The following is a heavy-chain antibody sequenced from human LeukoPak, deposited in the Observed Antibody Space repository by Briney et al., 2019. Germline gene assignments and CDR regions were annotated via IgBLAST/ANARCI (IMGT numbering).Heavy chain of an antibody. D-gene: IGHD3-9*01. CDR2: IYSGGST. V-gene: IGHV3-53*01. CDR3: AREGGDILTAYWAFDI. J-gene: IGHJ3*02. Sequence: PGGSLRLSCAASGFTVSSNYMSWVRQAPGKGLEWVSVIYSGGSTYYADSLTSRFTISRDNSKNTLYLQMSSLTADATAVYYCAREGGDILTAYWAFDIWGQGTMVTVSS. CDR1: GFTVSSNY.